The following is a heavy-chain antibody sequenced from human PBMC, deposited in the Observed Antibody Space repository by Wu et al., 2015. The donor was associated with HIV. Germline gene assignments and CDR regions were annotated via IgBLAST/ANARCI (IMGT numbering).Heavy chain of an antibody. Sequence: QVQLVQSGTEVRRPGASVKVSCKASGYSLSTSDLHWVRQAPGQGFEWLGWVNPENGKRFYAQKFRDRVIMTRNISINTAYLELNGLKSEDTAMYYCARRGSWPNMIRGGLDVVGPRDHSHRL. CDR1: GYSLSTSD. J-gene: IGHJ6*02. D-gene: IGHD3-10*01. CDR3: ARRGSWPNMIRGGLDV. CDR2: VNPENGKR. V-gene: IGHV1-8*02.